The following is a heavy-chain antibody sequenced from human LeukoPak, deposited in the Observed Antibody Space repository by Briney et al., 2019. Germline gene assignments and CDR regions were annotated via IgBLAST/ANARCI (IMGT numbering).Heavy chain of an antibody. J-gene: IGHJ4*02. CDR1: GFTFSSYS. V-gene: IGHV3-21*06. CDR3: ARERDTSMVALDS. Sequence: PGGSLRLSCAASGFTFSSYSLNWGCQAPGKGLEWVSCITSNIYTYYADSVRGRFTISRDNSQNSVYLVMNSLRGEDTAVYYCARERDTSMVALDSWGQGTLVTVSS. CDR2: ITSNIYT. D-gene: IGHD5-18*01.